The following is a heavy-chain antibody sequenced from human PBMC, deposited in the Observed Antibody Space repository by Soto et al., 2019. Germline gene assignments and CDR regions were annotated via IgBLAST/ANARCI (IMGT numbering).Heavy chain of an antibody. V-gene: IGHV4-4*07. J-gene: IGHJ5*02. CDR3: VRDGTKTLRDWFDP. D-gene: IGHD1-1*01. CDR2: IYATGTT. CDR1: GASISGFY. Sequence: SETLSLTCTVSGASISGFYWSWIRKSAGKGLERIGRIYATGTTDYNPSLKGRVMMSVDTSKKQFSLKLRSVTAADTAVYYCVRDGTKTLRDWFDPWGQGISVTVSS.